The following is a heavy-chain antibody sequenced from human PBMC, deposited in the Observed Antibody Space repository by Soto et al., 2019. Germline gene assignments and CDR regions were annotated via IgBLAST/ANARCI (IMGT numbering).Heavy chain of an antibody. CDR1: GGSISSGGYS. J-gene: IGHJ6*02. V-gene: IGHV4-30-2*01. D-gene: IGHD4-17*01. CDR2: IYHSGYT. CDR3: ARAHYGDYGYGMDV. Sequence: QLQLQESGSGLVKPSQTLSLTRAVSGGSISSGGYSWSWIRQPPGKGLEWIGYIYHSGYTYYNPSLKSRVTISVDRSKNQFSLKLSSVTAADTAVYYCARAHYGDYGYGMDVWGQGTTVTVSS.